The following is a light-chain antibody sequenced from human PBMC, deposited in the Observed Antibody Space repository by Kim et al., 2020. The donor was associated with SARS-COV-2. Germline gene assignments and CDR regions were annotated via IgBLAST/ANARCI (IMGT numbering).Light chain of an antibody. J-gene: IGKJ2*01. Sequence: GDRVTITCRASQGISTYVAWYQQKPGIAPKLLIYGAFNLQSGVPSRISGSGSGTDFTLTISSLQPEDFATYYCQQLHNYPYTFGQGTKLEI. CDR1: QGISTY. V-gene: IGKV1-9*01. CDR2: GAF. CDR3: QQLHNYPYT.